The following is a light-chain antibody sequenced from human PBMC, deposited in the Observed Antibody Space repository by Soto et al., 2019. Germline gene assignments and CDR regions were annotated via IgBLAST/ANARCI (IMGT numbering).Light chain of an antibody. V-gene: IGKV3-15*01. CDR2: GAS. CDR1: QSLSGN. J-gene: IGKJ1*01. CDR3: QQYNDWPRT. Sequence: EIVMTPSPATLSVSTGERATLSCRATQSLSGNLAWYQQKPGQAPRLLIYGASVRATGIPARFSGSGSGTEFTLTISSLLSEDFAVYYCQQYNDWPRTFGQGTKV.